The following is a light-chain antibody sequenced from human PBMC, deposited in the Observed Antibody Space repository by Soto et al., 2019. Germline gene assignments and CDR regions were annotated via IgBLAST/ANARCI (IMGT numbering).Light chain of an antibody. J-gene: IGKJ2*01. CDR2: GAS. CDR1: QSVNSN. CDR3: QQYNNWLYT. Sequence: EIVMTQSPATLSVSPGERATLSCRASQSVNSNLVWYQQKPGQAPRLLIYGASTRATGIPVRFSGSGSGTEFTLTISSLQSEDFAVYYCQQYNNWLYTFGQGTKLEIK. V-gene: IGKV3-15*01.